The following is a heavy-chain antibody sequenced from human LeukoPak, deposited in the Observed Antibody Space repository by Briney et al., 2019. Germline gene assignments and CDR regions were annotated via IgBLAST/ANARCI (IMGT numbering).Heavy chain of an antibody. CDR3: ARALTPHRRNYGDYEDY. J-gene: IGHJ4*02. D-gene: IGHD4-17*01. Sequence: ASVKVSCKASGYTFTGYYMHWVRQAPGQGLEWMGWINPNSGGTNYAQKFQGRVTMTRDTSISTAYMELSRLRSDDTAVYYCARALTPHRRNYGDYEDYWGQGTLVTVSS. V-gene: IGHV1-2*02. CDR2: INPNSGGT. CDR1: GYTFTGYY.